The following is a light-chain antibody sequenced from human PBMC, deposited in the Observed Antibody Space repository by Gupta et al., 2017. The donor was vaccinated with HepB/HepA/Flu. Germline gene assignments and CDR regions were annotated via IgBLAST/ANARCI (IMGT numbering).Light chain of an antibody. Sequence: DIHMTKSPISLSASVGDRVTITCRASQGLGNYLAWFQQKPGAAAKSLIYAASRVQSGVPSMFSGSVSVTDFTLTISNLQPEDFATYYCQQEHSSPLTFGQGTRLEIK. J-gene: IGKJ5*01. CDR3: QQEHSSPLT. CDR2: AAS. CDR1: QGLGNY. V-gene: IGKV1-16*01.